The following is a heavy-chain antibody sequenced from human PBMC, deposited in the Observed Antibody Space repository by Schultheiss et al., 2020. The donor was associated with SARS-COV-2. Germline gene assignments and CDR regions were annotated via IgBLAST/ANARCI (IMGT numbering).Heavy chain of an antibody. V-gene: IGHV3-33*08. CDR1: GFTFSSYA. Sequence: GESLKISCAASGFTFSSYAMHWVRQAPGKGLEWVAVLWYDGNREYYADSVRGRFTISRDNAKNSLYLQMNSLRAEDTAVYYCARGGTYCSSTSCYLGYWGQGTLVTVSS. D-gene: IGHD2-2*01. CDR2: LWYDGNRE. CDR3: ARGGTYCSSTSCYLGY. J-gene: IGHJ4*02.